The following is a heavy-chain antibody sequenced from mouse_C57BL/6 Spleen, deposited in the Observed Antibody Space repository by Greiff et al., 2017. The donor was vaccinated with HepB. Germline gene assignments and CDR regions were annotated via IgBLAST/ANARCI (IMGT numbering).Heavy chain of an antibody. J-gene: IGHJ4*01. V-gene: IGHV3-6*01. Sequence: EVKLQESGPGLVKPSQSLPLTCSVTGYSITSGYYWNWIRQFPGNKLEWMGYISYDGSNNYNPSPKNRISITRDTSKNQFFLKLNSVTTEDTATYYCARAPYYGMDYWGQGTSVTVSS. CDR3: ARAPYYGMDY. CDR2: ISYDGSN. CDR1: GYSITSGYY.